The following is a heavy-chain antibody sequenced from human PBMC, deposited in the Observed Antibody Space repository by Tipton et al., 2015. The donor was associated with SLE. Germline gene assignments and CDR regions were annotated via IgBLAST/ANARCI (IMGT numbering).Heavy chain of an antibody. Sequence: TLSLTCTVSGGSISSSSYYWGWIRQPPGKGLEWIGSIYYSGSTYYNPSLKSRVTISLDTSKNHFSLKLSSVTAADTAVYYCAPSIAARPRDWYFDLWGRGTLVTVSS. CDR1: GGSISSSSYY. CDR2: IYYSGST. V-gene: IGHV4-39*01. D-gene: IGHD6-6*01. CDR3: APSIAARPRDWYFDL. J-gene: IGHJ2*01.